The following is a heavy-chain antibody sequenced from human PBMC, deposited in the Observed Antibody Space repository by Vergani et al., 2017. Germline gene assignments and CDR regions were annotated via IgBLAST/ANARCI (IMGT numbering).Heavy chain of an antibody. CDR2: ISGSGGST. J-gene: IGHJ3*02. V-gene: IGHV3-23*01. Sequence: EVQLLESGGGLVQPGGSLRLSCAASGFTFSSYAMSWVRQAPGKGLEWVSAISGSGGSTYYADSVKGRFTISRDNSKNTLYLQMNSLRSEDTAVYYCSKDIRMSVAAFDIWGQGTMVTVSS. CDR1: GFTFSSYA. CDR3: SKDIRMSVAAFDI. D-gene: IGHD3-16*01.